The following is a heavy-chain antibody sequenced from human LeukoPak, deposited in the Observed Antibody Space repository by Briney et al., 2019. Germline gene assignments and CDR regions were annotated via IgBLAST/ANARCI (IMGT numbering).Heavy chain of an antibody. J-gene: IGHJ4*02. CDR3: ARELDSSGYYYFDY. D-gene: IGHD3-22*01. CDR2: IGSSSSYI. Sequence: PGGSLRLSCAASGFTFSSYSMNWVRQAPGKGLEWVSSIGSSSSYIYYADSVKGRFTISRDNAKNSLYLQMNSLRAEDTAVYYCARELDSSGYYYFDYWGQGTLVTVSS. V-gene: IGHV3-21*01. CDR1: GFTFSSYS.